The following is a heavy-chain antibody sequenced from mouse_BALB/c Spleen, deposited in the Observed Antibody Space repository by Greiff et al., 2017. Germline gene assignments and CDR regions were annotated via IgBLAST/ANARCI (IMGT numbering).Heavy chain of an antibody. CDR1: GFTFSSFG. CDR2: ISSGSSTI. CDR3: ARSGGNYGFDY. D-gene: IGHD2-1*01. Sequence: EVKVVESGGGLVQPGGSRKLSCAASGFTFSSFGMHWVRQAPEKGLEWVAYISSGSSTIYYADTVKGRFTISRDNPKNTLFLQMTSLRSEDTAMYYCARSGGNYGFDYWGQGTTLTVSS. J-gene: IGHJ2*01. V-gene: IGHV5-17*02.